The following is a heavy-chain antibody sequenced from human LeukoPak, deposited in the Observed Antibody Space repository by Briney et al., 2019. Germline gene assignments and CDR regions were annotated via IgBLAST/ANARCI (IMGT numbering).Heavy chain of an antibody. CDR2: ISGSGGST. J-gene: IGHJ5*02. Sequence: GGSPRLSCAASGFTFSSYAMSWVRQAPGKGLEWVSAISGSGGSTYYADSVKGRFTISRDNSKNTLYLQMNSLRAEDTAVYYCAKVPGRRKDIVVVPAAKDWFDPWGQGTLVTVSS. CDR3: AKVPGRRKDIVVVPAAKDWFDP. CDR1: GFTFSSYA. V-gene: IGHV3-23*01. D-gene: IGHD2-2*01.